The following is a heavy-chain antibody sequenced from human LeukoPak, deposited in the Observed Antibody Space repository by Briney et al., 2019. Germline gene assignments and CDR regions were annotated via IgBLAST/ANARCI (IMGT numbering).Heavy chain of an antibody. Sequence: SETLSLTCTVSGSMYNSYWSWIRQPPGKGLEWIGYIHYNGNTNYSPSLKSRVTMSLDTSKNQVSLNLNSVTAADTAVYYCARHISSGSGTYAHFDYWGQGTLVTVSS. CDR3: ARHISSGSGTYAHFDY. V-gene: IGHV4-59*08. CDR1: GSMYNSY. J-gene: IGHJ4*02. CDR2: IHYNGNT. D-gene: IGHD1-26*01.